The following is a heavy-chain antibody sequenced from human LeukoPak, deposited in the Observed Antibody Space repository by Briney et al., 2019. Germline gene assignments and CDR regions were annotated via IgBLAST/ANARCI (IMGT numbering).Heavy chain of an antibody. CDR1: GFTFSSYN. Sequence: TGGSLRLSCAASGFTFSSYNMNWVRQAPGKGPEWVSSITSSSSYIYYADSVKGRFTISRDNAKNSLYLQMDSLRVEDTAVYYCARPTGRYCTNGVCYTLDYWGQGTLVTVSS. J-gene: IGHJ4*02. CDR2: ITSSSSYI. CDR3: ARPTGRYCTNGVCYTLDY. V-gene: IGHV3-21*06. D-gene: IGHD2-8*01.